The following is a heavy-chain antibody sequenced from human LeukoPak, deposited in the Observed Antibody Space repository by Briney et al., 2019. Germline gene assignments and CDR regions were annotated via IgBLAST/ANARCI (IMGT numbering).Heavy chain of an antibody. V-gene: IGHV4-34*01. Sequence: SPSETLSLTCTVSGGSISGYYWSWIRQPPGKGLEWIGEINHSGSTNYNPSLKSRVTISVDTSKNQFSLKLSSVTAADTAVYYCARAEAGGGYCSSTSCYQAFDIWGQGTMVTVSS. CDR2: INHSGST. CDR3: ARAEAGGGYCSSTSCYQAFDI. J-gene: IGHJ3*02. CDR1: GGSISGYY. D-gene: IGHD2-2*01.